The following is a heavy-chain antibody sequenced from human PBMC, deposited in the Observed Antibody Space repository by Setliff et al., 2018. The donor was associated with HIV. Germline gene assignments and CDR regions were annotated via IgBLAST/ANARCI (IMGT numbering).Heavy chain of an antibody. D-gene: IGHD3-22*01. CDR2: ITSNLRYI. CDR3: AKGDSFVYSYVYPDY. Sequence: PGGSLRLSCVTSGFSFSRYTMMWVRQAPGKGLEWVSSITSNLRYIYADPVKGRFTISRDNTRNSLYLQMNSLRAEDTALYYCAKGDSFVYSYVYPDYWGQGTLVTVSS. J-gene: IGHJ4*02. CDR1: GFSFSRYT. V-gene: IGHV3-21*01.